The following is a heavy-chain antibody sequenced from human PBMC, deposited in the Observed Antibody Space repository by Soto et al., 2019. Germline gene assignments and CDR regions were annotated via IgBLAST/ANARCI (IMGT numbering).Heavy chain of an antibody. CDR2: NSGSGGST. V-gene: IGHV3-23*01. D-gene: IGHD2-2*01. CDR3: AKDSTPAYNWFDP. CDR1: GFTFSSYA. Sequence: GGSLRLSCAASGFTFSSYAMSWVRQAPGKRLEWVSANSGSGGSTYYADSVKGRFTISRDNSKNTLYLQMNILRAEDTAVYYCAKDSTPAYNWFDPWGQGTLVTVSS. J-gene: IGHJ5*02.